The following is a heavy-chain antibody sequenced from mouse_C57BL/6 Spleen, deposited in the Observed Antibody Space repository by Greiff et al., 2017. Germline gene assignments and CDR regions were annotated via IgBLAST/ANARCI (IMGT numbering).Heavy chain of an antibody. D-gene: IGHD1-1*01. CDR2: ISYDGSN. Sequence: EVQLQESGPGLVKPSQSLSLPCSVTGYSIPSGYYWNWIRQFPGNKLEWMGYISYDGSNNYNPSLKNRISITRDTSKNQFFLKLNSVTTEDTATYYWARGIYYYGSDYWGQGTTLTVSS. CDR1: GYSIPSGYY. CDR3: ARGIYYYGSDY. V-gene: IGHV3-6*01. J-gene: IGHJ2*01.